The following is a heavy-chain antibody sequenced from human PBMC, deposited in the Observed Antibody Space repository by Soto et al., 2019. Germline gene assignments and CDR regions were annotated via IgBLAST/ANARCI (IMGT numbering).Heavy chain of an antibody. J-gene: IGHJ6*02. CDR3: AKDIFGRRYSSWLGDYYYYGMDV. V-gene: IGHV3-43D*04. CDR1: GFTFDDYA. D-gene: IGHD6-13*01. Sequence: PGGSLRLSCAASGFTFDDYAMHWVRQAPGKGLEWVSLIRWDGGSTYYADSVKGRFTISRDNSKNSLYLQMNSLRAEDTALYYCAKDIFGRRYSSWLGDYYYYGMDVWGQGTTVTVSS. CDR2: IRWDGGST.